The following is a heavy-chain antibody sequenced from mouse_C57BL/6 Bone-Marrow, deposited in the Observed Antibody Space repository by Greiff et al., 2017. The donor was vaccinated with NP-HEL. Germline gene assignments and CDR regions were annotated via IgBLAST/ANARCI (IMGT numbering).Heavy chain of an antibody. J-gene: IGHJ2*01. CDR2: INYDGSST. CDR1: GFTFSDYY. D-gene: IGHD1-1*01. Sequence: EVMLVESEGGLVQPGSSMKLSCTASGFTFSDYYMAWVRQVPEKGLEWVANINYDGSSTYYLDSLQSRFIISRDNAKNILYLQMSSLKSEDTATYYCSRDYYCSSSLLFDYWGQGTTLTVSS. CDR3: SRDYYCSSSLLFDY. V-gene: IGHV5-16*01.